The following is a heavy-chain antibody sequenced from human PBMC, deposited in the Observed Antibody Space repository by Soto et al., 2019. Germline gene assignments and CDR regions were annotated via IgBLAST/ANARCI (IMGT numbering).Heavy chain of an antibody. D-gene: IGHD3-10*01. CDR1: GYTFTDQG. V-gene: IGHV1-18*01. CDR2: VSSYNGNT. CDR3: AREVEGSYSPADF. J-gene: IGHJ4*02. Sequence: QVQLVQSGPEVKKPGASVTVSCKTSGYTFTDQGIDWVRQAPGQGLEWVGWVSSYNGNTNYAYNLKDRVIMTTDASTSTAYMELRGLRSDATAVYYCAREVEGSYSPADFWGQGTPVTVSS.